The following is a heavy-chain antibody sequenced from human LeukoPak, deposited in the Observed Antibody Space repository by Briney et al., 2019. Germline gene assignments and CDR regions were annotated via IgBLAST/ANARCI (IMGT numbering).Heavy chain of an antibody. CDR3: ARQPHIVVVPAAITLDAFDI. D-gene: IGHD2-2*01. CDR2: IYYSGST. CDR1: GGSISSSSYY. Sequence: SETLSLTCTVSGGSISSSSYYWGWIRQPPGKGLEWIGSIYYSGSTYYNPSLKSRVTISVDTSKNQFSLKLSSVTDADTAVYYCARQPHIVVVPAAITLDAFDIWGQGTMVTVSS. V-gene: IGHV4-39*01. J-gene: IGHJ3*02.